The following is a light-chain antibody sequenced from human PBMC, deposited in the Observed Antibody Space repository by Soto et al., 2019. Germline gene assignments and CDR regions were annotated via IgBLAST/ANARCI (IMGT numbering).Light chain of an antibody. CDR1: QSVSSN. J-gene: IGKJ2*01. V-gene: IGKV3-15*01. Sequence: EIVMTQSPATLSVSPGERAALSGRASQSVSSNFAWYQQKPGQAPRLLIYGASTRATGIPVRFSGSGSGTEFTLTISSLQSEDFAVYYCQQYNNWPYTFGQGTKLEIK. CDR2: GAS. CDR3: QQYNNWPYT.